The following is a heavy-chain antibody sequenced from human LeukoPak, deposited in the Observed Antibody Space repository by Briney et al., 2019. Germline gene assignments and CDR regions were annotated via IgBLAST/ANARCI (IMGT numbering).Heavy chain of an antibody. D-gene: IGHD3-10*01. CDR3: ARESSGVLGFDY. CDR2: FSGSGGST. Sequence: GGSLRLSCAASGVTFSSYAMSWVRQAPGKGLECISGFSGSGGSTYYADSVKGRFTISRDNYKNSLFLQMNSLRAEDTAVYYCARESSGVLGFDYWGQGTLVTVSS. V-gene: IGHV3-23*01. CDR1: GVTFSSYA. J-gene: IGHJ4*02.